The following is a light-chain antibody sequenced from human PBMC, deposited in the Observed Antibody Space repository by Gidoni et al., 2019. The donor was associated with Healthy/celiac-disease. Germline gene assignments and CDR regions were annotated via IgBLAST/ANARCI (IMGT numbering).Light chain of an antibody. CDR1: QSVSSY. CDR3: QQRSNWPLT. J-gene: IGKJ4*01. V-gene: IGKV3-11*01. CDR2: DAS. Sequence: EIVLTQSPATLSLSPGGRATLSCRASQSVSSYLAWYQQKPGQAPRLLIYDASNRATGIPARFSGSGSGTDFTLTISSLEPEDCAVYYCQQRSNWPLTFGGGTKVEIK.